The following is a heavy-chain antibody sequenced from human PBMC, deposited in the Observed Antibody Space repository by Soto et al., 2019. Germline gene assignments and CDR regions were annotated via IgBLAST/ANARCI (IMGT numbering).Heavy chain of an antibody. Sequence: ASVKVSCKASGGTFSSYAISWVRQAPGQGLEWMGGIIPIFGTANYAQKFQGRVTITADESTSTAYMELSSLRSEDTAVYYCARVFLPVVVAARPKYYYYYGMDVWGQGTTVTVSS. CDR3: ARVFLPVVVAARPKYYYYYGMDV. J-gene: IGHJ6*02. CDR1: GGTFSSYA. D-gene: IGHD2-15*01. V-gene: IGHV1-69*13. CDR2: IIPIFGTA.